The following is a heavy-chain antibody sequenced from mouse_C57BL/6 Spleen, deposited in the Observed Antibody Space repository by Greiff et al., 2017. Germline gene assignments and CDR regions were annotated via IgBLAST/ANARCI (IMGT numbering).Heavy chain of an antibody. CDR3: ARGSGTRGYYFDY. CDR1: GYAFSSYW. J-gene: IGHJ2*01. V-gene: IGHV1-80*01. CDR2: IYPGDGDT. D-gene: IGHD4-1*01. Sequence: QVQLKESGAELVKPGASVKISCKASGYAFSSYWMNWVKQRPGKGLEWIGQIYPGDGDTNYNGKFKGKATLTADKSSSTAYMQLSSLTSEDSAVYFCARGSGTRGYYFDYWGQGTTLTVSS.